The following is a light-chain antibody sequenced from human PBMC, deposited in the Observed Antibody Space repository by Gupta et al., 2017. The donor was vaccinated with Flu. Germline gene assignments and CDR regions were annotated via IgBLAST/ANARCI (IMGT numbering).Light chain of an antibody. CDR1: QDISNW. CDR2: KAS. V-gene: IGKV1-5*03. J-gene: IGKJ5*01. CDR3: QQDNSYHT. Sequence: SPSSLSAGVGDRVTRTGRASQDISNWLAWYQKKPGEAPKLLIYKASRVKSGVPSRFSGRGCETEFTLTSSSLQADDVATYCCQQDNSYHTFGQGTRLEIK.